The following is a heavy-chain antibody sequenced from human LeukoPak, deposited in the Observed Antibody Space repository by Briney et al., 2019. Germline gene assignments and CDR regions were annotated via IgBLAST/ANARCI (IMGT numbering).Heavy chain of an antibody. Sequence: GGSLRLSCAASGFSLSNYWMNWVRKAPGKGLEWVANIKQDGSEKNYVDSVKGRFSISRDNAKNSLILQMNSLRDEDTAVYYCARGVWAPFDSWGQGTLVSVSS. CDR1: GFSLSNYW. CDR3: ARGVWAPFDS. V-gene: IGHV3-7*01. D-gene: IGHD7-27*01. CDR2: IKQDGSEK. J-gene: IGHJ4*02.